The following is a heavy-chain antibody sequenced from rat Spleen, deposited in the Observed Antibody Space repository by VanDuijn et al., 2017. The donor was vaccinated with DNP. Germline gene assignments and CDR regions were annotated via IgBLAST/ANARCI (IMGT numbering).Heavy chain of an antibody. CDR1: GFTFSNYD. CDR2: ISTSGGST. Sequence: EVQLVESGGGLVQPGRSLKLSCAASGFTFSNYDMAWVRQAPTKGLEWVASISTSGGSTYYRDSVKGRFTVSRDNAKSTLYMQMDSLRSEDTATYYCTIDGVTDWGQGVMVTVSS. D-gene: IGHD4-5*01. J-gene: IGHJ2*01. V-gene: IGHV5-27*01. CDR3: TIDGVTD.